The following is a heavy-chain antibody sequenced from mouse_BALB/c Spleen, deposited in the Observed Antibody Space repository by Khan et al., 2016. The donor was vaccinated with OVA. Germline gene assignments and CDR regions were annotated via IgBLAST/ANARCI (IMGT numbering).Heavy chain of an antibody. J-gene: IGHJ2*01. CDR3: YCQPGCYGSNSYFDY. CDR2: ISSGGTYT. Sequence: EVELVESGGDLVKPGGSLKLFCAATGFTFSNYGMSWVRQTPDKRLEWVASISSGGTYTYYPDSVQGSFTISRDNAENSLYLQMSSLKSEDTAMYYCYCQPGCYGSNSYFDYWGQGTTLTVSS. CDR1: GFTFSNYG. D-gene: IGHD1-1*01. V-gene: IGHV5-6*01.